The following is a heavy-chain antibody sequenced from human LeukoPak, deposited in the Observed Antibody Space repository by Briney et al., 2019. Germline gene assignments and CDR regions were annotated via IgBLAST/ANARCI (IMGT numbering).Heavy chain of an antibody. CDR3: AKVGSNYDFWSGYYFSYYYYMDV. V-gene: IGHV3-23*01. CDR2: ISGSGGST. J-gene: IGHJ6*03. D-gene: IGHD3-3*01. CDR1: GFTFSSYA. Sequence: PGGSLRLSCAASGFTFSSYAMSWVRQAPGKGLEWVSAISGSGGSTYYADSVKGRFTISRDNSKNTLYLQMNSLRAEDTAVYYCAKVGSNYDFWSGYYFSYYYYMDVWGKGTTVTVSS.